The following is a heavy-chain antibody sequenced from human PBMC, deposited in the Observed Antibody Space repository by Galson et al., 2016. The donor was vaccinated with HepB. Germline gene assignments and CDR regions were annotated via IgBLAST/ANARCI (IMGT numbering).Heavy chain of an antibody. Sequence: SLRLSCAASGFTFSSYSMNWVRQAPGKGLEWVSCISGGGSYIYYADSVKGRFTVSRDNAKNSVSLQMHSLRAGDTAMYFCARVPDSTGWYGSGFWGQGTLVTVSS. CDR1: GFTFSSYS. CDR2: ISGGGSYI. CDR3: ARVPDSTGWYGSGF. J-gene: IGHJ4*02. V-gene: IGHV3-21*01. D-gene: IGHD6-19*01.